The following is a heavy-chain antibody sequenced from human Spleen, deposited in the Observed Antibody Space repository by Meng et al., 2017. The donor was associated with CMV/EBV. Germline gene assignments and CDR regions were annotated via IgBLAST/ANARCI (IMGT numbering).Heavy chain of an antibody. CDR2: VSYDGSVE. J-gene: IGHJ4*02. Sequence: GESLKIPCAASGFTFSIYSMHWVRQAPGKGLEWLTIVSYDGSVENYADSVKGRFTISRDNSKNTLYLQMSSLTTEDTAMYFFARGKRGVVEGRPDYWGQGTLVTVSS. CDR3: ARGKRGVVEGRPDY. V-gene: IGHV3-30*04. CDR1: GFTFSIYS. D-gene: IGHD6-6*01.